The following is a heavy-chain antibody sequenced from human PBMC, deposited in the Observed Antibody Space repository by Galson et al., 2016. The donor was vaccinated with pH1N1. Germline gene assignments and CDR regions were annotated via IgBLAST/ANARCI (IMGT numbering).Heavy chain of an antibody. Sequence: TLSPTCTVSGGSISSGSSYWRWIRQHPGKGLEWLGYVYYSGSTYYNPSLKSRLTISVDTSKNQFSLKLRSVTAADTAVYYCARDYRELLGDGFDIWGQGTTVTVSA. J-gene: IGHJ3*02. D-gene: IGHD1-26*01. CDR2: VYYSGST. V-gene: IGHV4-31*03. CDR1: GGSISSGSSY. CDR3: ARDYRELLGDGFDI.